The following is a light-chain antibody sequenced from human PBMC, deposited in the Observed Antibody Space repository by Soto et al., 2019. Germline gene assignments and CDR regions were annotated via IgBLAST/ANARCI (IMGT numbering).Light chain of an antibody. CDR1: SGSVSTNYY. CDR3: VLYMGSGIGV. J-gene: IGLJ3*02. Sequence: QAVVTQEPSFSVSPGGTVTLTCGLSSGSVSTNYYPSWYQQTPGQAPRTLIYSTNTRSSGVSDRFSGSILGNKSALTITGVQADDESDDYCVLYMGSGIGVVGGGTKVTVL. V-gene: IGLV8-61*01. CDR2: STN.